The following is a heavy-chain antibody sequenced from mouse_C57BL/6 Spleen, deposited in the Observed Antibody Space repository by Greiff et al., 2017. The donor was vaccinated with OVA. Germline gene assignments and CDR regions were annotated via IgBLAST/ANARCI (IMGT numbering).Heavy chain of an antibody. CDR3: ARGDYYGSSYGYFDV. Sequence: QVQLQQPGAELVKPGASVKLSCKASGYTFTSYWMQWVKQRPGQGLEWIGEIDPSDSYTNYNQKFKGKATLTVDNSSSTAYMQLSSLTAEDSAVYYWARGDYYGSSYGYFDVWGTGTTVTVSS. J-gene: IGHJ1*03. D-gene: IGHD1-1*01. V-gene: IGHV1-50*01. CDR1: GYTFTSYW. CDR2: IDPSDSYT.